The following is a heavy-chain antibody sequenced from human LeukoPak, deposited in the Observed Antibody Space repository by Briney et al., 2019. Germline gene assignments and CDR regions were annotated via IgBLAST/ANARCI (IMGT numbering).Heavy chain of an antibody. CDR2: IYNSGST. D-gene: IGHD6-13*01. CDR1: GGSISSYY. J-gene: IGHJ5*02. Sequence: SETLSLTCTVSGGSISSYYWSWIRQPPGKGLECIGNIYNSGSTYYNPSLKSRVTISVDTSKNQFSLKLSSVTAADTAVYYCARQAYSSNLGWFDPWGQGTLVTVSS. CDR3: ARQAYSSNLGWFDP. V-gene: IGHV4-59*04.